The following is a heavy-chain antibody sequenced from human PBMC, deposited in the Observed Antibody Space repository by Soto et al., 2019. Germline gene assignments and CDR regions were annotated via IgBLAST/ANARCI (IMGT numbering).Heavy chain of an antibody. CDR2: IKSKTDGGTT. J-gene: IGHJ4*02. Sequence: GSLRLSCAASGFTFSNAWMSWVRQAPGKGLEWVGRIKSKTDGGTTDYAAPVKGRFTISRDDSKNTLYLQMNSLKTEDTAVYYCTTDYLRNQGLFDYWGQGTLVTVSS. V-gene: IGHV3-15*01. CDR1: GFTFSNAW. CDR3: TTDYLRNQGLFDY. D-gene: IGHD1-1*01.